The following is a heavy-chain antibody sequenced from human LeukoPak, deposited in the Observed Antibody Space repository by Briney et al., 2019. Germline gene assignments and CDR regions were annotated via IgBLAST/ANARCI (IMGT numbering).Heavy chain of an antibody. V-gene: IGHV3-11*04. Sequence: GGSLRLSCAASGFTFSDYYMSWVGQAPGKGLEGVSYISSSGSNRYYADSVKGRFTISRDNAKNSLYLQMNRLRAQATAVYSCASMAVGGAAFASWGPGTLVTVSS. CDR1: GFTFSDYY. CDR2: ISSSGSNR. D-gene: IGHD3-10*01. CDR3: ASMAVGGAAFAS. J-gene: IGHJ4*02.